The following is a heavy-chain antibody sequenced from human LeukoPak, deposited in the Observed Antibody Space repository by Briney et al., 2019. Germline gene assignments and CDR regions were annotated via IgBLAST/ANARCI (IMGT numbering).Heavy chain of an antibody. D-gene: IGHD4-17*01. Sequence: GGSLRLSCAASGFTFSSYAMSCVRQAPGKGLEWVSRISGSNDNTYYADSVKDRFTISRDNSKNTLSLQMNSLRAEDTAVYYCAKGRGTTVTSAANYWGQGTLVTVSS. CDR3: AKGRGTTVTSAANY. CDR2: ISGSNDNT. J-gene: IGHJ4*02. V-gene: IGHV3-23*01. CDR1: GFTFSSYA.